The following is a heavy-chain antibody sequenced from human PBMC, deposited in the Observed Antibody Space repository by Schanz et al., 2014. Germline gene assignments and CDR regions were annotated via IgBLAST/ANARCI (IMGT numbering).Heavy chain of an antibody. CDR3: ARGGPAYYIDD. CDR1: GFSVGNKY. V-gene: IGHV3-66*01. Sequence: EVQLVESGGGLVQPGGSLRLSCAASGFSVGNKYMNWVGQAPGMGLEWVSFIYIGGNTYYADSVKGRSTISRDNSKNTVYIQINSLSAEETAVYYGARGGPAYYIDDWGQGTLVTVSS. J-gene: IGHJ4*02. CDR2: IYIGGNT.